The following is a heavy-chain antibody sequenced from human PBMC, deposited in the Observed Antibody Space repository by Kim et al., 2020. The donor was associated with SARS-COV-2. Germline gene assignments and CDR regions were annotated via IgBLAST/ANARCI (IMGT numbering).Heavy chain of an antibody. D-gene: IGHD3-10*01. CDR1: GYTFTSYT. J-gene: IGHJ4*02. V-gene: IGHV1-3*01. CDR3: AREINRVGYVSGSYYDY. CDR2: INPGNGNT. Sequence: ASVKVSCKASGYTFTSYTMHWVRQAPGQRLEWMGWINPGNGNTKYSQKFQGRITITSDTSASTVYMELSSLSSEDTAVYYCAREINRVGYVSGSYYDYWGQGTLVTASS.